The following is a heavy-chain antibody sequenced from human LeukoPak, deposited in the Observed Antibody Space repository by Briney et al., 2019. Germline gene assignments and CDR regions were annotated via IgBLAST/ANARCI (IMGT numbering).Heavy chain of an antibody. Sequence: GGSLRLSCTASGFSFSAYAMMWVRQAPGKGLEWVSSISSSSSYIYYADSVKGRFTISRDNAKNSLYLQMNSLRADDTAVYYCARGVEMATTQPTDYWGQGTLVTVSS. V-gene: IGHV3-21*01. CDR3: ARGVEMATTQPTDY. D-gene: IGHD5-24*01. CDR2: ISSSSSYI. J-gene: IGHJ4*02. CDR1: GFSFSAYA.